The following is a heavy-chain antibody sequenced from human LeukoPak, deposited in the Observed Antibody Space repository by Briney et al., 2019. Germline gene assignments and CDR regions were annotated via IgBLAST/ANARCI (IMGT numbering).Heavy chain of an antibody. CDR3: ASAQYCSSTSCYLGYYYYGMDV. J-gene: IGHJ6*02. CDR2: IIPIFGIA. V-gene: IGHV1-69*04. CDR1: GGTFSSYA. Sequence: ASVKVSWKASGGTFSSYAISWVRQAPGQGLEWMGRIIPIFGIANYAQKFQGRVTITADKSTSTAYMELSSLRSEDTAVYYCASAQYCSSTSCYLGYYYYGMDVWGQGTTVTVSS. D-gene: IGHD2-2*01.